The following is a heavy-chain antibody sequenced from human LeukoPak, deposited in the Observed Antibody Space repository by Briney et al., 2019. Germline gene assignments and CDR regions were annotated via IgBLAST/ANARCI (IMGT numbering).Heavy chain of an antibody. CDR1: GGTFSSYA. J-gene: IGHJ4*02. CDR3: ARGPTSSGWYQIDY. CDR2: IIPILGIA. V-gene: IGHV1-69*04. Sequence: ASVTVSFKASGGTFSSYAISWVRQAPGQGLEWMGRIIPILGIANYAQKFQGRVTITADKSTSTAYMELSSLRSEDTAVYYCARGPTSSGWYQIDYWGQGTLVTVSS. D-gene: IGHD6-19*01.